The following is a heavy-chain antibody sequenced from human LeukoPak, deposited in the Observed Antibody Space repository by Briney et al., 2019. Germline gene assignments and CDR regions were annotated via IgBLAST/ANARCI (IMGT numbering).Heavy chain of an antibody. CDR2: IYTANSDT. V-gene: IGHV5-51*01. CDR3: ARHGKTYCGDHCYPIDY. Sequence: PGESLKISCKASGFTFTNSWIGWVRQMPGRGLEWMGVIYTANSDTRYSPSFQGQATISADKSTSTAYMQWSSLKASDAAMYYCARHGKTYCGDHCYPIDYWGQGTLVTVSS. D-gene: IGHD2-21*02. J-gene: IGHJ4*02. CDR1: GFTFTNSW.